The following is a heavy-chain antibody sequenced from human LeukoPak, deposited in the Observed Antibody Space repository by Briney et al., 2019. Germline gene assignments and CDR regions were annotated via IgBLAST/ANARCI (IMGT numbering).Heavy chain of an antibody. CDR3: ARVSQYSSGLGY. CDR2: INPNSGGT. V-gene: IGHV1-2*02. J-gene: IGHJ4*02. CDR1: GYTFTGYY. D-gene: IGHD6-19*01. Sequence: ASVKVSCKASGYTFTGYYMHWVRQAPGQGLEWIGWINPNSGGTNYAQKFQGRVTMTRDTSISTAYMELSRLRSDDTAVYYCARVSQYSSGLGYWGQGTLVTVSS.